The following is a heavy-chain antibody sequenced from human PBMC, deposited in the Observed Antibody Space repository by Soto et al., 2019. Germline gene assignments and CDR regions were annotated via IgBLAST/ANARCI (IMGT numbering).Heavy chain of an antibody. CDR3: ASHSMYYDFWSGFPEPYFDY. CDR2: IKEDGSEK. V-gene: IGHV3-7*03. J-gene: IGHJ4*02. CDR1: GFILRNYW. Sequence: PGGSLRLSCADSGFILRNYWMSWVRQAPGMGLQWVASIKEDGSEKYNVDPVKGRFTISRENAKNSLYLQMNSLRAEDTAVYYCASHSMYYDFWSGFPEPYFDYWGQGTLVTVSS. D-gene: IGHD3-3*01.